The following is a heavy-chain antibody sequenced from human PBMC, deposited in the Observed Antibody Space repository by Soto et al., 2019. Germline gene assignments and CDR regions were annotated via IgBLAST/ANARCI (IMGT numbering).Heavy chain of an antibody. CDR1: GGTFSSYA. J-gene: IGHJ4*02. CDR3: ARAKYSSSSGGNYFDY. D-gene: IGHD6-6*01. V-gene: IGHV1-69*01. Sequence: QVQLVQSGAEVKKPGSSVKVSCKASGGTFSSYAISWVRQAPGQGLEWMGGIIPIFGTANYAQKFKGRVTITADESTSTAYMDLSSLSSEDTAVYYCARAKYSSSSGGNYFDYWGQGTLVTVSS. CDR2: IIPIFGTA.